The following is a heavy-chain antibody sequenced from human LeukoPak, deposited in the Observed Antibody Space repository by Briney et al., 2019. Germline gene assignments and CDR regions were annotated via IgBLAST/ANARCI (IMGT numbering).Heavy chain of an antibody. D-gene: IGHD3-22*01. J-gene: IGHJ4*02. Sequence: GGSLRLSCAASGFTFSSYAMSWVRQAPGKGLEWVSVVSGSGGSTYYADSVKGRFTISRDNSKNTLYLQMNSLRAEDTAVYYCAKDSYDSSGSRYDYWGQGTLVTVSS. CDR2: VSGSGGST. V-gene: IGHV3-23*01. CDR3: AKDSYDSSGSRYDY. CDR1: GFTFSSYA.